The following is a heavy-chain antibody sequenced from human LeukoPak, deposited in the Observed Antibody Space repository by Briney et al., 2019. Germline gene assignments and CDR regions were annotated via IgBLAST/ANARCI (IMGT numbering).Heavy chain of an antibody. V-gene: IGHV3-23*01. CDR1: GFTFSTYA. CDR3: ARPPQYSSSWYYFDF. Sequence: GGSLRLSCAASGFTFSTYAMSWVRQAPGKGLEWVSAISGSGVSTYYADSVKGRFTISRDNSKNSLYLQMNSLTVEDTAVYYCARPPQYSSSWYYFDFWRQGTLVTVSS. D-gene: IGHD6-13*01. J-gene: IGHJ4*02. CDR2: ISGSGVST.